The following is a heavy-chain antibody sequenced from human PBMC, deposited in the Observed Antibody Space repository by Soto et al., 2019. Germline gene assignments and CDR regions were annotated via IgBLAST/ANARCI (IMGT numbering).Heavy chain of an antibody. CDR3: ARSPGVGVRGAY. Sequence: EVQLVESGGGLLKPGESLRLSCAGSGFTFSAYNINWVRQAPGKGLEWVSSISAGSLFIYQPDAMKGRFTISRDDARNSVYLQMNSLTAEDTAVYYCARSPGVGVRGAYWGQGTLVTVSS. CDR1: GFTFSAYN. CDR2: ISAGSLFI. J-gene: IGHJ4*02. V-gene: IGHV3-21*01. D-gene: IGHD3-16*01.